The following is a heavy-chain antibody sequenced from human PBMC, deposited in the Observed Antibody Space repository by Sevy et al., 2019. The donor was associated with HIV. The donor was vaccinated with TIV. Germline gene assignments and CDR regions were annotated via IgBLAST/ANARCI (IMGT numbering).Heavy chain of an antibody. D-gene: IGHD4-17*01. CDR2: IWLGGTT. CDR3: ARGKHVSDYFGSFDY. V-gene: IGHV3-53*01. Sequence: GGSLRLSCAVSGFTVSSNFMSWVRQAPGKGLEWVSVIWLGGTTYYADSVKGRFTIFGDNSKNTVYLHMNSLRAEDTAVYYCARGKHVSDYFGSFDYWGQGTLVTVSS. CDR1: GFTVSSNF. J-gene: IGHJ4*02.